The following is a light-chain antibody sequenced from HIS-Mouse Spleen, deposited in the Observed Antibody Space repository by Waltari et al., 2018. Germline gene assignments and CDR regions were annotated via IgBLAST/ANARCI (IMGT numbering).Light chain of an antibody. CDR3: QQYGSSPPALT. CDR2: GAS. V-gene: IGKV3-20*01. J-gene: IGKJ4*01. Sequence: EIVLTQSPGPLSLSPGERATRSCRASQSVSSSYLAWYQQKPGQAPRLLIYGASSRPTGIPDRFSRSGSGTDFTLTISKLEPEDFAVYYCQQYGSSPPALTFGGGTKVEIK. CDR1: QSVSSSY.